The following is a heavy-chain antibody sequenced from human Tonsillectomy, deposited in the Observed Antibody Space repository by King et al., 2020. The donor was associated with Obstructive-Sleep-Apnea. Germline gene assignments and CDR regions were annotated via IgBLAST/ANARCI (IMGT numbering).Heavy chain of an antibody. V-gene: IGHV1-69*12. D-gene: IGHD3-3*01. Sequence: QLVQSGAEVKKPGSSVKVSCKASGGTFSSYAISWVRQAPGQGLEWMGGSIPIFGTANYAQKFQGGVTITADESTSTAYMELSSLRSEDTAVYYCARDRYDFWSGYYRDYYYGMDVWGQGTTVTVSS. CDR3: ARDRYDFWSGYYRDYYYGMDV. CDR2: SIPIFGTA. J-gene: IGHJ6*02. CDR1: GGTFSSYA.